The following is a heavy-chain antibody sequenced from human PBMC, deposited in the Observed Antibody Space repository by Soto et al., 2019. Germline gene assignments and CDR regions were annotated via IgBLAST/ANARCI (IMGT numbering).Heavy chain of an antibody. CDR1: GGSISSYY. CDR3: ARDGGSYITAFDI. Sequence: PSETLSLTCTVSGGSISSYYWSWIRQPPGKGLEWIGYIYYSGSTNYNPSLKSRVTISVDTSKNQFSLKLSSVTAADTAVYYCARDGGSYITAFDIWGQGTMVTVSS. D-gene: IGHD1-26*01. CDR2: IYYSGST. J-gene: IGHJ3*02. V-gene: IGHV4-59*01.